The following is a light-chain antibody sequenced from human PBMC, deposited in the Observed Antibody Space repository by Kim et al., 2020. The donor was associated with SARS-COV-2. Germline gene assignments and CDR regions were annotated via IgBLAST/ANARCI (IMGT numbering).Light chain of an antibody. CDR3: NSRDSNDNVV. V-gene: IGLV3-19*01. J-gene: IGLJ2*01. CDR2: GKN. CDR1: SLRTYY. Sequence: VALGQTVRITCQGDSLRTYYATWYQQKPGQAPILVIYGKNNRPSGIPDRFSGSSSGNTASLTITGTQAGDEADYYCNSRDSNDNVVFGGGTKVTVL.